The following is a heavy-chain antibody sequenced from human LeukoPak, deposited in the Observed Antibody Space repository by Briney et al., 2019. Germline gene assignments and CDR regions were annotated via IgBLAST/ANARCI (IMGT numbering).Heavy chain of an antibody. J-gene: IGHJ3*02. CDR2: ISSSSSYI. D-gene: IGHD6-19*01. V-gene: IGHV3-21*01. CDR3: ARRTVAGTPFAGAAFDI. Sequence: PGGSLRLSCAASGVTFSSYSMNWVRQAPGKGLEWDSSISSSSSYIYYADSVKGRFTISRDNAKNSLYLQMNSLRAEDTAVYYCARRTVAGTPFAGAAFDIWGQGTMVTVSS. CDR1: GVTFSSYS.